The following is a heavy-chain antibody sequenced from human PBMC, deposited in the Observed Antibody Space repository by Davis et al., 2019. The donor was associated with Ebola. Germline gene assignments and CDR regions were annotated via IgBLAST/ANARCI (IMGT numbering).Heavy chain of an antibody. CDR3: ARGGVRVRYYYYGMDV. Sequence: GSLRLSCAVSGGSISSSNWWSWVRQPPGKGLEWIGEIYHSGSTNYNPSLKSRVTISVDTSKNQFSLKLSSVTAADTAVYYCARGGVRVRYYYYGMDVWGQGTTVTVSS. V-gene: IGHV4-4*02. CDR2: IYHSGST. D-gene: IGHD3-16*01. J-gene: IGHJ6*02. CDR1: GGSISSSNW.